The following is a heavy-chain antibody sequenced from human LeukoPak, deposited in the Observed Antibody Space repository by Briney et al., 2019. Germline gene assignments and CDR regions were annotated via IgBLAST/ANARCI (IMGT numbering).Heavy chain of an antibody. V-gene: IGHV3-23*01. Sequence: GGSLRLSCAASGFTFSSYAMSWVRQAPGKGLEWVSAISGSGGNTYYADSVKGRFTITRDNSKNTLYLQMNSLRAEDTAVYYCAKAMRYSSSPFDYWGQGTLVTVSS. CDR1: GFTFSSYA. J-gene: IGHJ4*02. CDR2: ISGSGGNT. D-gene: IGHD6-6*01. CDR3: AKAMRYSSSPFDY.